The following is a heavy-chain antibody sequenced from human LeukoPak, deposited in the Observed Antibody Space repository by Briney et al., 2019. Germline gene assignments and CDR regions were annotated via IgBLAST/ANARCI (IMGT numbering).Heavy chain of an antibody. V-gene: IGHV3-30*18. CDR1: GFTFSSYG. J-gene: IGHJ4*02. CDR2: ISYDGSNK. D-gene: IGHD3-10*01. CDR3: AKDRLKVRAGPIN. Sequence: GGSLRLSCAASGFTFSSYGMHWVRQAPGKGLEWVAVISYDGSNKYYADSVKGRFTISRDNSKNTLYLQMNSLRAEDTAVYYCAKDRLKVRAGPINWGQGTLVTVSS.